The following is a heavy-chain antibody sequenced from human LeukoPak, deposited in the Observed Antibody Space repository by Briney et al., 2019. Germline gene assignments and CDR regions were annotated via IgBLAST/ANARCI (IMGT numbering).Heavy chain of an antibody. D-gene: IGHD4-17*01. CDR3: ARHGPVHDAFDI. Sequence: SETLSLTCAVYGGSFSGYYWSWIRQPPGKGLEWIGEINHSGSTNYNPSLKSRVTISVDTSKNQFSLKLSSVTAADTAVYYCARHGPVHDAFDIWGQGTMVTVSS. V-gene: IGHV4-34*01. J-gene: IGHJ3*02. CDR2: INHSGST. CDR1: GGSFSGYY.